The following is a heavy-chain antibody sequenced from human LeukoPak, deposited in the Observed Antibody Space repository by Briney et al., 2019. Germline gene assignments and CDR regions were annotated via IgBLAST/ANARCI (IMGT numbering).Heavy chain of an antibody. CDR1: GFTFSDYY. Sequence: GGALRLSRAASGFTFSDYYMSWVRQAPGKGLEWVSYISDSGSTIYYADSVKGRFTISRDNAKNSLYLQMNSLRAEDTAVYYCARVPLGYCSGGSCYYFDYWGQGTLVTVSS. CDR3: ARVPLGYCSGGSCYYFDY. D-gene: IGHD2-15*01. V-gene: IGHV3-11*01. CDR2: ISDSGSTI. J-gene: IGHJ4*02.